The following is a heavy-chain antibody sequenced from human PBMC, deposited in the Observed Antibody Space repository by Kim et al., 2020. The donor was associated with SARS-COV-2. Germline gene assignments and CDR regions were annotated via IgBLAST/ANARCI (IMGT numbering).Heavy chain of an antibody. J-gene: IGHJ5*01. D-gene: IGHD3-10*01. CDR2: ISSSSSYT. V-gene: IGHV3-11*06. CDR1: GFTFSDYY. CDR3: ARGTYYYGYWFDS. Sequence: GGSLRLSCSASGFTFSDYYMSWIRQAPGKGLEWVSFISSSSSYTNYADSMKGRFTISRDNAKKSLYLQMNSLRAEDTAVYYCARGTYYYGYWFDSWGQGTLVTVSS.